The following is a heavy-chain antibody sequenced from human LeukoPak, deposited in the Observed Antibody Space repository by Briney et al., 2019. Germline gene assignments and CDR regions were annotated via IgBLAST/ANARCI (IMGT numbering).Heavy chain of an antibody. Sequence: PSETLSLTCTVSGGSISSYYWSWIRQPAGKGLEWIGRIYTSGSTNYNPSLKSRVTMSVDTPKNQFSLKLSSVTAADTAVYYCARDWRPYCSSTSCYYYYYMDVWGKGTTVTVSS. J-gene: IGHJ6*03. V-gene: IGHV4-4*07. CDR3: ARDWRPYCSSTSCYYYYYMDV. D-gene: IGHD2-2*01. CDR2: IYTSGST. CDR1: GGSISSYY.